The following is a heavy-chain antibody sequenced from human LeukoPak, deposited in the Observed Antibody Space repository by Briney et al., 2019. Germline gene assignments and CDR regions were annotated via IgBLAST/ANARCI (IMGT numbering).Heavy chain of an antibody. J-gene: IGHJ4*02. CDR2: VWYDGSNK. V-gene: IGHV3-33*01. CDR3: ARGQEGVDY. CDR1: GFTFSSYG. Sequence: PGRSLRLSCAASGFTFSSYGMHWVRQAPGRGLEWVAVVWYDGSNKYYADSVKGRFTISRDNSKNTLYLQMNSLRAEDTAVYYCARGQEGVDYWGQGTLVTVSS.